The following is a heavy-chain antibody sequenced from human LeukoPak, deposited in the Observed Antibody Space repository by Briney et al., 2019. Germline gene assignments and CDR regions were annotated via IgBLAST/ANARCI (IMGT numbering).Heavy chain of an antibody. CDR3: ARSVVTYWYFDL. Sequence: GASVKVSCKAFGYTFTSYYMHWVRQAPGQGLEWMGIINPSGGSTSYAQKFQGRVTMTRDTSTSTVYMELSSLRSEDTAVYYCARSVVTYWYFDLWGRGTLVTVSS. V-gene: IGHV1-46*01. J-gene: IGHJ2*01. CDR1: GYTFTSYY. D-gene: IGHD4-23*01. CDR2: INPSGGST.